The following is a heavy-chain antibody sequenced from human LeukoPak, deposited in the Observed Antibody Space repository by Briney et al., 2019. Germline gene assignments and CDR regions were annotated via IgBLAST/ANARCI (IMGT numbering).Heavy chain of an antibody. Sequence: PGGSLRLSCAASGFTLSSYWMSWVRQAPGKGLVWVSRINSDGSSTTYADSVKGRFTISRDNAKNTLYLQMNSLRAEDTAVDHWATGERHALDIWGQGTMVTVSS. CDR2: INSDGSST. V-gene: IGHV3-74*01. CDR1: GFTLSSYW. J-gene: IGHJ3*02. CDR3: ATGERHALDI.